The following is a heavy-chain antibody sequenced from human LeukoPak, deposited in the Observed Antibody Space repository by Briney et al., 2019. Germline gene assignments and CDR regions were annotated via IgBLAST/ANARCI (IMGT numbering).Heavy chain of an antibody. D-gene: IGHD6-13*01. J-gene: IGHJ4*02. Sequence: SETLSLTCTVSGGSISSYYWNWIRQPAEKGLEWIGRIYTTGTTNYNPSLKSRVTMSIDTSKNLFSLKLSSVTAADTAVYFCARGVQLDFWGQGTLVTVSS. CDR2: IYTTGTT. CDR3: ARGVQLDF. V-gene: IGHV4-4*07. CDR1: GGSISSYY.